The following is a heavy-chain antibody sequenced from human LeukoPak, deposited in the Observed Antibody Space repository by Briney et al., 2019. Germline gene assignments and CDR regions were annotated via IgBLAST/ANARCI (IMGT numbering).Heavy chain of an antibody. Sequence: GVSLRLSCAASGFTDSSSYMTWVRQAPGKGLEWVSVIYSGGSTHYAGSVKGGFTISRDNSKNTVYLQMNSLRAEDTAVYHCARAPYSSSWYFDYWGQGTLVTVSS. CDR1: GFTDSSSY. CDR2: IYSGGST. CDR3: ARAPYSSSWYFDY. V-gene: IGHV3-66*01. J-gene: IGHJ4*02. D-gene: IGHD6-13*01.